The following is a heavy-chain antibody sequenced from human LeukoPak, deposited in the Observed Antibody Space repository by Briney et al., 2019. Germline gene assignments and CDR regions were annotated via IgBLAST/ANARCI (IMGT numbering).Heavy chain of an antibody. CDR1: GFSCSTYW. CDR2: MKGDGSVK. J-gene: IGHJ5*02. CDR3: ARDFVVGSGGSRYRGWFDP. Sequence: PGGSLRLYCAASGFSCSTYWMTWVPQAPGKGLEWVANMKGDGSVKHYVGSVQGRFTICRDNATNSLDMQMNSLRAEDTAVYYCARDFVVGSGGSRYRGWFDPWGQRTLVTVSS. V-gene: IGHV3-7*01. D-gene: IGHD2-15*01.